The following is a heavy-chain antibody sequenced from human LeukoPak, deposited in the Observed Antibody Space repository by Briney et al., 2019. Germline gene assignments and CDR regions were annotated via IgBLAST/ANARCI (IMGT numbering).Heavy chain of an antibody. J-gene: IGHJ5*02. CDR3: ARAGKYSSGWYADWFDP. CDR1: GFTFSSYW. Sequence: GGSLRLSCAASGFTFSSYWMSWVRQAPGKGLEWVANIKQDGTEKYYVDSVKGRFTISRDNAKDSVYLQMNSLRAEDTAVYYCARAGKYSSGWYADWFDPWGQGTLVTVSS. D-gene: IGHD6-19*01. V-gene: IGHV3-7*01. CDR2: IKQDGTEK.